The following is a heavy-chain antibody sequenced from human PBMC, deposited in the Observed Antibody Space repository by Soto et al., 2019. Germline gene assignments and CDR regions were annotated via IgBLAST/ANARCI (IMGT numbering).Heavy chain of an antibody. CDR2: IYHSGST. J-gene: IGHJ5*02. V-gene: IGHV4-39*07. D-gene: IGHD2-2*01. CDR1: GGSISSSSYY. CDR3: ARVPDR. Sequence: SETLSLTCTVSGGSISSSSYYWGWIRQPPGKGLEWIGYIYHSGSTYHNPSLKSRVTISVDRSKNQFSLKLSSVTAADTAVYYCARVPDRWGQGTLVTVSS.